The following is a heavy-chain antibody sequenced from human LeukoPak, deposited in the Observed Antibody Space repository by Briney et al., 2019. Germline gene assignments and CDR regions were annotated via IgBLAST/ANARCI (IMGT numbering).Heavy chain of an antibody. CDR3: AKRRDFWSGFFDY. V-gene: IGHV3-23*01. Sequence: GGSLRLSCAASGFTFSSYAMSWVRQAPGKGLEWVSAISGSGGSTYYADSVKGRFTISRDSSKNTLYLQMNSLRAEDTAVYYCAKRRDFWSGFFDYWGQGTLVTVSS. D-gene: IGHD3-3*01. CDR1: GFTFSSYA. CDR2: ISGSGGST. J-gene: IGHJ4*02.